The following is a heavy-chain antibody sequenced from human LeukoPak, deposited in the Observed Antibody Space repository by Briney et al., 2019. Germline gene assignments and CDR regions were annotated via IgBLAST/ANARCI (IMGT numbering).Heavy chain of an antibody. CDR1: GYTFTSYD. J-gene: IGHJ6*03. Sequence: ASVKVSCKASGYTFTSYDINWVRQATGQGLEWMGWMNPNSGNTGYAQKFQGRVTITRNTSISTAYMELSSLRSEDTAVYYCARGRRWFGELLFPHYYYMDVWGKGTTVTVSS. V-gene: IGHV1-8*03. CDR2: MNPNSGNT. CDR3: ARGRRWFGELLFPHYYYMDV. D-gene: IGHD3-10*01.